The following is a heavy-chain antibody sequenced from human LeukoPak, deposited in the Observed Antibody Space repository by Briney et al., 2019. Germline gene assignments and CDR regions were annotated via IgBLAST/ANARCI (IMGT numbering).Heavy chain of an antibody. CDR3: VRWYGGSGLENYYYYMDV. J-gene: IGHJ6*03. CDR2: ISGSGGST. CDR1: GFTFSSYG. Sequence: GGSLRLSCAASGFTFSSYGMSWVRQAPGKGLEWVSAISGSGGSTYYADSVKGRFTISRDNSKDTLYLQMNSLRAEDTAVYYCVRWYGGSGLENYYYYMDVWGKGTTVTISS. V-gene: IGHV3-23*01. D-gene: IGHD3-10*01.